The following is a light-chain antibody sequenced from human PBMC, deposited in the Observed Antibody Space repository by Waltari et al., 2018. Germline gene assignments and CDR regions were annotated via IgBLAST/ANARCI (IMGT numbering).Light chain of an antibody. Sequence: IVLTQYPGNLSSAPGERATLSCRASQHVGTFLVRYQQKPGQAPRLLIQGASTRATGTPDRFSGSGSGTDFSLTISRLEPEDFAMYYCQHYVRLPVTFVQGTKVEI. J-gene: IGKJ1*01. CDR1: QHVGTF. CDR3: QHYVRLPVT. V-gene: IGKV3-20*01. CDR2: GAS.